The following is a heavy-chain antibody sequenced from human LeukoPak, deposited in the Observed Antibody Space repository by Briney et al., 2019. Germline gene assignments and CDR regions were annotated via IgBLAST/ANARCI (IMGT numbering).Heavy chain of an antibody. D-gene: IGHD1-26*01. CDR3: ARGGSGTYLFDY. Sequence: PSETLSLTRTVSAGSLSTYYWSWIRQPPGKGLAWIGYNYYSGSPNYNPSLVSRVTILVDPSKNQISLKLSSVTAADTAVYYCARGGSGTYLFDYWGQGTLVTVSS. J-gene: IGHJ4*02. CDR1: AGSLSTYY. CDR2: NYYSGSP. V-gene: IGHV4-59*01.